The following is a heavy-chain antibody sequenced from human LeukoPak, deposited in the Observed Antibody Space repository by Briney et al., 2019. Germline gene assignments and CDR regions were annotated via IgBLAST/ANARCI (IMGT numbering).Heavy chain of an antibody. Sequence: ASVKVSCKSSGYTFINYGISWVRQAPGQGLEWMGWISAYNGNTDYAQKFQGRVIMTKDTITNTVYMELTSLRSDDTAVYYCARDLVDIWTAPVYLDSWGQGTLVTVSS. D-gene: IGHD3-9*01. CDR2: ISAYNGNT. CDR3: ARDLVDIWTAPVYLDS. CDR1: GYTFINYG. J-gene: IGHJ4*02. V-gene: IGHV1-18*01.